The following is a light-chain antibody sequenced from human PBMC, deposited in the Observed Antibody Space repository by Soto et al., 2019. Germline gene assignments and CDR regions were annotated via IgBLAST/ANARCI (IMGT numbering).Light chain of an antibody. Sequence: DIQMTQPPSSLSASVGDIVTITCRASQSISSYLHWYQQKPGNASKLLIYAASILQNGGPSRFRGSGCDTDFKPSISSLQTDYFATYYRQQSYCTTWTFGQGTKVEIK. V-gene: IGKV1-39*01. CDR2: AAS. CDR1: QSISSY. J-gene: IGKJ1*01. CDR3: QQSYCTTWT.